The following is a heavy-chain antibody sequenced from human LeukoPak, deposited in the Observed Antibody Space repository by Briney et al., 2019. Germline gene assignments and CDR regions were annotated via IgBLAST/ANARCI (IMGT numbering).Heavy chain of an antibody. D-gene: IGHD5-24*01. CDR1: GFSFSSFS. Sequence: GGSLRLSCAASGFSFSSFSMNWVRQAPGKGLEWVSYISGGSSFTYYVDSVKGRFTISRDNAKNSLYLQMNSLRAEDTAVYYCARQEGDGYNSYYFDYWGQGTLVTVSS. J-gene: IGHJ4*02. CDR2: ISGGSSFT. CDR3: ARQEGDGYNSYYFDY. V-gene: IGHV3-21*01.